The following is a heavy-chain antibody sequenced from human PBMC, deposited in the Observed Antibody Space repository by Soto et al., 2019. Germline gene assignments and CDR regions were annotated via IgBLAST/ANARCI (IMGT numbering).Heavy chain of an antibody. V-gene: IGHV1-18*01. Sequence: QVHLVQSGAEVKKPGASVKVSCKGSGYTFTTYGITWVRQAPGQGLEWMGWISAHNGNTNYPQKLQGRVTVTRDTSTSTVYMELRSLRSDDTAVYYCARGRYGDYWGQGALVTVSS. D-gene: IGHD1-1*01. CDR1: GYTFTTYG. CDR2: ISAHNGNT. J-gene: IGHJ4*02. CDR3: ARGRYGDY.